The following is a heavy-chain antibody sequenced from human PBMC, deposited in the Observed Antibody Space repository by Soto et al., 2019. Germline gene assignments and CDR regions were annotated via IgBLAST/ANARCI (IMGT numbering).Heavy chain of an antibody. Sequence: ASVKVSCKASGYTFTSYGISWVRQAPGQGLEWMGWISAYNGNTNYAQKLQGRVTMTTDTSTSTAYMELRSLRSDDTAVYYCAREKRFLHPEPPNWFDPWGQGTLVTVSS. CDR3: AREKRFLHPEPPNWFDP. CDR1: GYTFTSYG. CDR2: ISAYNGNT. D-gene: IGHD3-3*01. J-gene: IGHJ5*02. V-gene: IGHV1-18*04.